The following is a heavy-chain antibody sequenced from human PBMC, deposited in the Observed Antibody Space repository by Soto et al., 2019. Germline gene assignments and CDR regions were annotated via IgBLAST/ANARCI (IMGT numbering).Heavy chain of an antibody. CDR2: INAGNGNT. CDR1: GYTSTSYA. CDR3: ARVRPGYCTNGVCYFYYGMDV. D-gene: IGHD2-8*01. J-gene: IGHJ6*02. Sequence: ASVKVSFKASGYTSTSYAMHWLRQAPGQRLEWMGWINAGNGNTKYSQKFQGRVTITRDTSASTAYMELSSLRSEDTAVYYCARVRPGYCTNGVCYFYYGMDVWGQGTTVTVSS. V-gene: IGHV1-3*01.